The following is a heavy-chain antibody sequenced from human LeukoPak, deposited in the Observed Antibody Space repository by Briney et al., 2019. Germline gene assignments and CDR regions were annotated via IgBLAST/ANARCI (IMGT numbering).Heavy chain of an antibody. V-gene: IGHV4-61*02. J-gene: IGHJ5*02. D-gene: IGHD2-15*01. CDR3: AKGWRSLANWFDP. CDR2: IYTSGST. Sequence: SQTLSLTCTVSGGSISSGNYYWTWIRQPAGKGLEWIGRIYTSGSTNYNPSLKIRVSISINSSKNQFSLKLSSVTAADTAVYYCAKGWRSLANWFDPWGQGTLVTVSS. CDR1: GGSISSGNYY.